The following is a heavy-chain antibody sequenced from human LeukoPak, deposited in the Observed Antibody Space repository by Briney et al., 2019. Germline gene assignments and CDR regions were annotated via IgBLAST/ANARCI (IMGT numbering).Heavy chain of an antibody. J-gene: IGHJ6*03. CDR3: AKDTWQFAPDYYYYMDV. CDR2: ISGSGGGT. D-gene: IGHD2-21*01. V-gene: IGHV3-23*01. CDR1: GFTCSSYS. Sequence: PGGSLRLSCTASGFTCSSYSMNWVRQAPGKGLEWVSAISGSGGGTYYADSVKGRFTISRDNSKNTLYLQMNSLRAEDTALYYCAKDTWQFAPDYYYYMDVWGKGTTVTVSS.